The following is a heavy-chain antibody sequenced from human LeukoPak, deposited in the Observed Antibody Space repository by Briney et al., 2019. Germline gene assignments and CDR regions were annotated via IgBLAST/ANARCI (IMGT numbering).Heavy chain of an antibody. D-gene: IGHD1-26*01. J-gene: IGHJ4*02. CDR1: GYTFTSYD. CDR2: MNPNSGNT. Sequence: GASVKVSCKASGYTFTSYDINWVRQATGQGLEWMGWMNPNSGNTGYAQKFQGRVTMTRNTSISTAYMELSSLRSEDTAVYYCARAEVGATFSHGYFDYWGQGTLVTVSS. CDR3: ARAEVGATFSHGYFDY. V-gene: IGHV1-8*01.